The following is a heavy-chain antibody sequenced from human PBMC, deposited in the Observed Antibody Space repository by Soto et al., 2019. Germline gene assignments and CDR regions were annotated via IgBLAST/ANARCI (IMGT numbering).Heavy chain of an antibody. J-gene: IGHJ4*02. V-gene: IGHV3-23*01. CDR2: ISGSGGGT. CDR1: GYTFSSFD. Sequence: GGSLRLSCAVSGYTFSSFDMSWVRQAPGKGLEWVSTISGSGGGTDYADSVKGRFTISRDISTYTVYLQMNSLRAEDTAVYYCAHRTGFDYWGQGALVTVSS. CDR3: AHRTGFDY.